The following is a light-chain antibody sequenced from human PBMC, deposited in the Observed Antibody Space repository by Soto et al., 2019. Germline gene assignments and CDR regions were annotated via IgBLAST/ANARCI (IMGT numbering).Light chain of an antibody. CDR3: HQYNSYPWT. V-gene: IGKV1-5*01. CDR1: ESISTW. CDR2: DAS. Sequence: DIQMTQSPSTLSASVGDRVTITCRASESISTWLAWYQQTPGKAPKLLIYDASSLESGVPSSFSGSGSGTEFTLPISSLQPDDFATYYCHQYNSYPWTFGQGTKVEIK. J-gene: IGKJ1*01.